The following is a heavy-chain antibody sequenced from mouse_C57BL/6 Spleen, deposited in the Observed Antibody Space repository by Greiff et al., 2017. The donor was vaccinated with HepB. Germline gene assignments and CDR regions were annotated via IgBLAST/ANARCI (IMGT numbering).Heavy chain of an antibody. J-gene: IGHJ3*01. Sequence: VQVVESGPELVKPGASVKLSCKASGYTFTSYDINWVKQRPGQGLEWIGWLYPRDGSTKYNEKFKGKATLTVDTSSSTAYMELHSLTSEDSAVYFCARATTVRRAFAYWGQGTLVTVSA. CDR3: ARATTVRRAFAY. CDR2: LYPRDGST. CDR1: GYTFTSYD. D-gene: IGHD1-1*01. V-gene: IGHV1-85*01.